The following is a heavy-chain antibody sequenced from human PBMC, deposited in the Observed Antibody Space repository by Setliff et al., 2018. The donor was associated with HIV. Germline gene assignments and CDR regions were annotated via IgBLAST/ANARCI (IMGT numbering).Heavy chain of an antibody. J-gene: IGHJ6*03. Sequence: VASVKVSCKASGYTFTCYYMHWVRQAPGQGLEWMGIINPGGGGTSYAQKFQGRITMTRDTSTSTVYLDLSSLTSEDTAVYYCAGVLRQTVEMATMNYYYYMDVWGKGTTVTVSS. D-gene: IGHD5-12*01. CDR2: INPGGGGT. V-gene: IGHV1-46*01. CDR3: AGVLRQTVEMATMNYYYYMDV. CDR1: GYTFTCYY.